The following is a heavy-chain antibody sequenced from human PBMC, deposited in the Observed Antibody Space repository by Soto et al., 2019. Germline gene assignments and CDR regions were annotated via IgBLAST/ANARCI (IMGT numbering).Heavy chain of an antibody. CDR1: GGTFSSYA. CDR3: ARDQRIAARPSYYYYGMDV. D-gene: IGHD6-6*01. CDR2: IIPIFGTA. V-gene: IGHV1-69*13. Sequence: ASVKVSCKASGGTFSSYAISWVRQAPGQGLEWMGGIIPIFGTANYAQKFQGRVTITADESTSTAYMELSSLRSEDTAVYYCARDQRIAARPSYYYYGMDVWGQGTTVTVSS. J-gene: IGHJ6*02.